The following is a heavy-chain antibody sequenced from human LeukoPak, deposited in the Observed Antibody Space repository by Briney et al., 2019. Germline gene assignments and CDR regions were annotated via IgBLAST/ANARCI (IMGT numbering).Heavy chain of an antibody. CDR3: ARARLEWEVLPLVGFDY. V-gene: IGHV1-18*01. J-gene: IGHJ4*02. Sequence: ASVKVSCKASGYTFTSYGIGWVRQAPGQGLEWMGWINAYNANTNYAKKLQGRITMTTDTSTSTAYMELRSLRSDDTAVYYCARARLEWEVLPLVGFDYWGQGTLVTVSS. D-gene: IGHD1-26*01. CDR2: INAYNANT. CDR1: GYTFTSYG.